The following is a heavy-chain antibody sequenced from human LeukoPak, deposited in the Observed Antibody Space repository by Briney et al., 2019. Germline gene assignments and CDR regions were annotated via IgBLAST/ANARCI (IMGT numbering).Heavy chain of an antibody. CDR1: GFTFSDYY. Sequence: PGGSLRLSCAASGFTFSDYYMSWIRQAPGKGLEWVSYISSRGGTIYYADSVKGRFTISRDNAKNSLYLQMNSLRAEDTAVYYCARNGLWFGELVYYYYYMDVWGKGTTVTVSS. CDR3: ARNGLWFGELVYYYYYMDV. J-gene: IGHJ6*03. V-gene: IGHV3-11*04. CDR2: ISSRGGTI. D-gene: IGHD3-10*01.